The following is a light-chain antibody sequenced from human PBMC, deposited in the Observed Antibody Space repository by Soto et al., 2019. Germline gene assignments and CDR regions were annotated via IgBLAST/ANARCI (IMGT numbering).Light chain of an antibody. Sequence: EIVMTQSPATLSVSPGERATLSCRASQSVSSNLAWYLQKPGQAPRLLIYGASTRATGLPARFSGSGSGAEFTLTISSLQSEDFAVYDCQQYNHWPDTFGQGTKVEIK. CDR1: QSVSSN. J-gene: IGKJ2*01. CDR3: QQYNHWPDT. V-gene: IGKV3-15*01. CDR2: GAS.